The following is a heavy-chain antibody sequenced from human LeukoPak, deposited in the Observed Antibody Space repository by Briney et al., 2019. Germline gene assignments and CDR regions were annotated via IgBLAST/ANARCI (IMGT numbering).Heavy chain of an antibody. D-gene: IGHD3-10*01. Sequence: PGGSLRLSCAASGFTFSSYAMSWVRQAPGKGLEWVSGISGSGGSTYYADSVKGRFTISRDNSKNTLYLQMNSLRAEDTAVYYCARNYYGSGSLGYWGQGTLVTVSS. CDR3: ARNYYGSGSLGY. J-gene: IGHJ4*02. CDR2: ISGSGGST. CDR1: GFTFSSYA. V-gene: IGHV3-23*01.